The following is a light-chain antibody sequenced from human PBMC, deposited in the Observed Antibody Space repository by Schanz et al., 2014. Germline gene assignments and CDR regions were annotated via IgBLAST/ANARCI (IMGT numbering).Light chain of an antibody. V-gene: IGKV3-20*01. CDR1: QSVTSSY. CDR2: GAS. Sequence: EIVLTQSPGTLSLSPGERATLSCRASQSVTSSYLAWYQQTPGQAPRLLIYGASSRATGIPDRFSGSGSGTVFTLTITRLEPEDFAVYYCQQYGSSRTFGQGTKVEIK. CDR3: QQYGSSRT. J-gene: IGKJ1*01.